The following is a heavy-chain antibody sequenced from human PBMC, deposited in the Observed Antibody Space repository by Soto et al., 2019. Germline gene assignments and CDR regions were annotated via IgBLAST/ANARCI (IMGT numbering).Heavy chain of an antibody. Sequence: KVSCKASGGTFSSYAISWVRQAPGQGLEWMGGIIPIFGTANYAQKFQGRVTITADESTSTAYMELSSLRSEDTAVYYCATGVRYDILTGYSNYYGMDVWGQGTTVTVSS. D-gene: IGHD3-9*01. V-gene: IGHV1-69*01. CDR1: GGTFSSYA. CDR3: ATGVRYDILTGYSNYYGMDV. J-gene: IGHJ6*02. CDR2: IIPIFGTA.